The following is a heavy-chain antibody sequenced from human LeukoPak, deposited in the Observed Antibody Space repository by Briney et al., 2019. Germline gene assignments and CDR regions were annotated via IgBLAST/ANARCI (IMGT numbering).Heavy chain of an antibody. D-gene: IGHD3-10*01. CDR1: GFTFSSCA. CDR2: ISGSGGST. Sequence: PGGSLRLSCAASGFTFSSCAMSWVRQAPGKGLEWVSAISGSGGSTYYADSVKGRFTISRDNSKNTLYLQMNSLRAEDTAVYYRAKRGYYGLPYYYGMDVWGQGTTVTVSS. J-gene: IGHJ6*02. V-gene: IGHV3-23*01. CDR3: AKRGYYGLPYYYGMDV.